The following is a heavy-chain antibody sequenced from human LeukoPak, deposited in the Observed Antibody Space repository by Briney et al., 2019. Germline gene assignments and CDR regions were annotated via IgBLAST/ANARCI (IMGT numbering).Heavy chain of an antibody. CDR3: ASGQGPADY. V-gene: IGHV4-34*01. CDR1: GGSFSGYY. J-gene: IGHJ4*02. CDR2: INHSGST. Sequence: SETLSLTCAVYGGSFSGYYWSWIRQPPGKGLEWIGEINHSGSTNYNPSLKSRVTISVDTSKNQFSLKLRSVTAADTAVYYCASGQGPADYWGQGTLVTVSS.